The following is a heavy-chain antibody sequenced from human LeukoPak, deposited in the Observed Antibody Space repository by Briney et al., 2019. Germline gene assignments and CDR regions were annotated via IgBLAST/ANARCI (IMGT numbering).Heavy chain of an antibody. V-gene: IGHV1-69*13. J-gene: IGHJ4*02. Sequence: GASVKVSRKGSGYTFTSYAMNWVRQAPGQGLEWMGGIIPIFGTANYAQKFQGRVTITADESTSTAYMELSSLRSEDTAVYYCAREGCSSTSCYMAGYYFDYWGQGTLVTVSS. D-gene: IGHD2-2*02. CDR1: GYTFTSYA. CDR2: IIPIFGTA. CDR3: AREGCSSTSCYMAGYYFDY.